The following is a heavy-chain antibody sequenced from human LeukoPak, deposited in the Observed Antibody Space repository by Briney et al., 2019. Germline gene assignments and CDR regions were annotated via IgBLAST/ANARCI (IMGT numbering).Heavy chain of an antibody. CDR3: ANRYCSGGSCYFDY. CDR1: GGSISSSSYY. J-gene: IGHJ4*02. D-gene: IGHD2-15*01. V-gene: IGHV4-39*01. Sequence: SETLSLTCTLSGGSISSSSYYWGWIRQPPGKGLEWIGSFYYSGSTYYNPSLKSRVTISVDTPKNQFSLKLSSVTAADTAVYYCANRYCSGGSCYFDYWGQGTLVTVSS. CDR2: FYYSGST.